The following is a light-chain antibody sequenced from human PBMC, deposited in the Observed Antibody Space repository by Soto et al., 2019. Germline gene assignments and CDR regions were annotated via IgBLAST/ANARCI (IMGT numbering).Light chain of an antibody. J-gene: IGKJ1*01. CDR2: WAS. V-gene: IGKV4-1*01. Sequence: DIVMTQSPDSLAVSLGERATINCESSQSVLYRSNTKNYLAWYQQKPGQPPNLLIYWASTRESGVPDRFSGSGSGTDFTLTISSLQAEDVAVYYCQQYYSLPPTFGQGTKVEIK. CDR3: QQYYSLPPT. CDR1: QSVLYRSNTKNY.